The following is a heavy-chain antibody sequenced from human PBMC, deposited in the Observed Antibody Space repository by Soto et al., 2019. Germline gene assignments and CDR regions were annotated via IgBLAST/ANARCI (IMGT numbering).Heavy chain of an antibody. Sequence: GGSLRLSCAASGFTFSSYGMHWVRQAPGKGLEWVAVIWYDGSNKYYADSVKGRFTISRDNSKNTLYLQMNSLRAEDTAVYYCASGIFGVVITHWGQGTLVTVSS. V-gene: IGHV3-33*01. CDR2: IWYDGSNK. CDR1: GFTFSSYG. J-gene: IGHJ4*02. CDR3: ASGIFGVVITH. D-gene: IGHD3-3*01.